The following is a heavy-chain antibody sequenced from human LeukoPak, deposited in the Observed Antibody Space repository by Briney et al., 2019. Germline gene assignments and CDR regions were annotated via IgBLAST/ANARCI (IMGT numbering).Heavy chain of an antibody. CDR2: ISSSSSYI. CDR3: ARDPPLRLGELSWGGYDY. CDR1: GFTLSGSA. V-gene: IGHV3-21*01. D-gene: IGHD3-16*02. J-gene: IGHJ4*02. Sequence: PGGSLKLSCAASGFTLSGSAIHWVRQAPGKGLEWVSSISSSSSYIYYADSVKGRFTISRDNAKNSLYLQMNSLRAEDTAVYYCARDPPLRLGELSWGGYDYWGEGTLVTVSS.